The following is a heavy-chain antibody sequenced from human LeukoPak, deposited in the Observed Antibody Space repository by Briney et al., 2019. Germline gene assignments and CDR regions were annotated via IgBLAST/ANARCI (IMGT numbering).Heavy chain of an antibody. Sequence: GGSLRLSCAASGFTISSYYMSWVRQAPGKGLEWVSVIYSGGSTYYADSVKGRFTISRDNSKNTLYLQMNSLRAEDTAVYYCAKRGPGDPYYFDYWGQGTLVTVSS. D-gene: IGHD4-17*01. CDR3: AKRGPGDPYYFDY. J-gene: IGHJ4*02. CDR2: IYSGGST. V-gene: IGHV3-53*01. CDR1: GFTISSYY.